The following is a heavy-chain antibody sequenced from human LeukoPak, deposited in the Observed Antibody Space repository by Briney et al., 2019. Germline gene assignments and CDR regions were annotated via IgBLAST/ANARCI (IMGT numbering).Heavy chain of an antibody. J-gene: IGHJ4*02. CDR2: ISYSGTT. CDR3: AKSGLNRFDY. CDR1: DDSIRSSSYY. D-gene: IGHD2-15*01. V-gene: IGHV4-39*07. Sequence: SETLSLTCTVSDDSIRSSSYYWGCLRQPTGKGLEWIVSISYSGTTYFNPSLQSRVIISVDTSKNQFSLKLISVTAADTAVYYCAKSGLNRFDYWGQGTLVTVSS.